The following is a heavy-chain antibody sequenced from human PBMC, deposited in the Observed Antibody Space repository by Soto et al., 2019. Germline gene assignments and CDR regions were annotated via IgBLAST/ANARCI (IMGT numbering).Heavy chain of an antibody. V-gene: IGHV3-30*18. J-gene: IGHJ4*02. CDR3: AKEFRGGYYPGYFDY. CDR2: ISYDGSNK. CDR1: GFTFSSYD. Sequence: QVQLVESGGGVVQPGRSLRLSCAASGFTFSSYDMHWVRQAPGKGLEWVAVISYDGSNKYYADSVKGRFTISRDNSXXTLYLQMNSLRAEDTAVYYCAKEFRGGYYPGYFDYWGQGTLVTVSS. D-gene: IGHD3-3*01.